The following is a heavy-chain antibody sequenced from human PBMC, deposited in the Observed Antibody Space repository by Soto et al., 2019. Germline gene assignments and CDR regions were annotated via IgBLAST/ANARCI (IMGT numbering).Heavy chain of an antibody. CDR2: INHSGST. J-gene: IGHJ6*02. V-gene: IGHV4-34*01. CDR3: ARGRYCSSTSCYYYYYGMDV. CDR1: GGSFSGYY. D-gene: IGHD2-2*01. Sequence: PSETLSLTCAVYGGSFSGYYWSWIRQPPGKGLEWIGEINHSGSTNYNPSLKSRVTISVDTSKNQFSLKLSSVTAADTAVYYCARGRYCSSTSCYYYYYGMDVWGQGITVTVSS.